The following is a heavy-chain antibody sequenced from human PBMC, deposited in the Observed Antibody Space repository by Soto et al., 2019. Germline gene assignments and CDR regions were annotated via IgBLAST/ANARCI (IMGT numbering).Heavy chain of an antibody. CDR3: ASSHIAKAHYGMDV. Sequence: GASVKVSCKASGYTFTGYYMHWVRQAPGQGLEWMGWINPNSGGTNYAQKFQGWVTMTRDTSISTAYMELSSLRSEDTAVYYCASSHIAKAHYGMDVWGQGTTVIVS. CDR2: INPNSGGT. CDR1: GYTFTGYY. J-gene: IGHJ6*02. V-gene: IGHV1-2*04. D-gene: IGHD6-13*01.